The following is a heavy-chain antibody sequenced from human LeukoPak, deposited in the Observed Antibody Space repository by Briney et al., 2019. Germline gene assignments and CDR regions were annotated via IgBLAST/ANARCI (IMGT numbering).Heavy chain of an antibody. CDR1: GGSISSGDYY. V-gene: IGHV4-30-2*01. D-gene: IGHD3-22*01. CDR2: IYHSGST. J-gene: IGHJ4*02. CDR3: ARVGYYDSNGPFDY. Sequence: SETLSLTCTVSGGSISSGDYYWSWIRQPPGKGLEWIGYIYHSGSTYYNPSLKSRVTISVDRSKNQFSLKLSSVTAADTAVYYCARVGYYDSNGPFDYWGQGTLVTVSS.